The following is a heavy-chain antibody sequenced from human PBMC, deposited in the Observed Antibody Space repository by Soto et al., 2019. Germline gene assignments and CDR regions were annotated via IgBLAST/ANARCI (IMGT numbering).Heavy chain of an antibody. V-gene: IGHV3-49*03. CDR1: GFSCPENA. D-gene: IGHD6-13*01. CDR3: SGHGGLSAP. J-gene: IGHJ4*02. Sequence: CLRLSGSASGFSCPENAVSWFRQAPGKGPEWVSLISGTTYGGAAEYAASVRGRFIVSREDSKRIAYLQMNSLKTEDTAVSYCSGHGGLSAPWGPGPLVTVSS. CDR2: ISGTTYGGAA.